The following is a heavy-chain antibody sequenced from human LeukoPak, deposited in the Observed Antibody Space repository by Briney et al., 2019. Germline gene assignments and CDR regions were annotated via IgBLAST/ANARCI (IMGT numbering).Heavy chain of an antibody. Sequence: GGSLRLSCAASGFTFSSYAMHWVRQAPGKGLEWVAVISYDGSNKYYADSVKGRFTISRDNSKNTLYLQMNSLRAEDTAVYYCAKPLWFGELLPYWGQGTLVTVSS. V-gene: IGHV3-30*04. CDR1: GFTFSSYA. CDR3: AKPLWFGELLPY. CDR2: ISYDGSNK. D-gene: IGHD3-10*01. J-gene: IGHJ4*02.